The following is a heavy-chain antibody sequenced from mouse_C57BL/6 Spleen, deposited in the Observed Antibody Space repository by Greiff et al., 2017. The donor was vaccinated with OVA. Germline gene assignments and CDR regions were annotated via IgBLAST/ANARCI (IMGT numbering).Heavy chain of an antibody. CDR2: IYPRSGNT. J-gene: IGHJ3*01. CDR3: ARHGDYAWFAY. V-gene: IGHV1-81*01. CDR1: GYTFTSYG. D-gene: IGHD2-4*01. Sequence: QVQLQQSGAELARPGASVKLSCKASGYTFTSYGISWVKQRTGQGLEWIGEIYPRSGNTYYNEKFKGKATLTVDKSSSTAYMQLSSLTSEDSAVYYCARHGDYAWFAYWGQGTLVTVSA.